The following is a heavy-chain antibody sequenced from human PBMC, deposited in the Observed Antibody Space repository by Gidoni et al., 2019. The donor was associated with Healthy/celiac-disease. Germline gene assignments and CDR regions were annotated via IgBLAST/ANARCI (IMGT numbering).Heavy chain of an antibody. CDR2: IKQDGSEK. V-gene: IGHV3-7*05. J-gene: IGHJ4*02. CDR3: ARDQPYGSGGYVDY. D-gene: IGHD3-10*01. CDR1: GFTFSSYW. Sequence: EVQLVESGGGLVQPGGSLRLSCAASGFTFSSYWMSWVRQAPGKGLEWVANIKQDGSEKYYVDSVKGRFTISRDNAKNSLYLQMNSLRAEDTAVYYCARDQPYGSGGYVDYWGQGTLVTVSS.